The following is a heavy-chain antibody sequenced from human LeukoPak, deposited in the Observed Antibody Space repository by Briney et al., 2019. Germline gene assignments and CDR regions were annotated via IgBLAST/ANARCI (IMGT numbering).Heavy chain of an antibody. CDR2: INPNSGTT. J-gene: IGHJ4*02. CDR3: ARDLMTTPTWDFDY. CDR1: EYTFTCYY. Sequence: ASVKVSCKGSEYTFTCYYMHWVRQAPGQGLGWMGGINPNSGTTNYAQKVQGRVSVTSDTSIRTAYMELSRLESDDTAVYYCARDLMTTPTWDFDYWGQGTLVTVAS. V-gene: IGHV1-2*02. D-gene: IGHD3-16*01.